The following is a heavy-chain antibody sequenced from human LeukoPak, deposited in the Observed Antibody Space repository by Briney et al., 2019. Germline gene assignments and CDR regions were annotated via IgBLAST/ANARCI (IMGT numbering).Heavy chain of an antibody. CDR3: VRGGGTYYIDY. Sequence: ASVKVSCKASGCTFSSYAISWVRQAPGKGLEWMGGIIPIFGTANYAQKFQGRVTITANESTSKAYMELSSLRSEDTAVYYCVRGGGTYYIDYWGQGTPVTVSS. CDR1: GCTFSSYA. V-gene: IGHV1-69*13. D-gene: IGHD5-12*01. J-gene: IGHJ4*02. CDR2: IIPIFGTA.